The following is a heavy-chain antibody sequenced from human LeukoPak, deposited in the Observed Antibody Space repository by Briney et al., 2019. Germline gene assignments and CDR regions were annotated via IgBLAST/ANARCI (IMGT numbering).Heavy chain of an antibody. CDR3: VVSVQAAAIPAFDC. Sequence: ASVKVSRKHTFTGHNIHWVRQAPGQGLEFVGWINPTSGGIGYAQKFQGRVTMTGDASINTVNRELSSLASDDAALYYCVVSVQAAAIPAFDCGGQGTPVTVS. CDR1: TFTGHN. CDR2: INPTSGGI. D-gene: IGHD3-22*01. J-gene: IGHJ4*02. V-gene: IGHV1-2*02.